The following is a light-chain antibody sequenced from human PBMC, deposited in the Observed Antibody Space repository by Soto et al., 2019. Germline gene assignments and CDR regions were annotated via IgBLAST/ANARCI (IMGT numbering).Light chain of an antibody. J-gene: IGLJ1*01. Sequence: QSVLTQPASVSGSPGQSITISCTGTSSDVGSYNLVSWYQQHPGKAPKLMIYEGSKRPSGVSNRFSGSKSGNTASLTISGLQAEDVADYYCCSYAGSSSYVFGTGPKVTVL. CDR3: CSYAGSSSYV. CDR1: SSDVGSYNL. CDR2: EGS. V-gene: IGLV2-23*01.